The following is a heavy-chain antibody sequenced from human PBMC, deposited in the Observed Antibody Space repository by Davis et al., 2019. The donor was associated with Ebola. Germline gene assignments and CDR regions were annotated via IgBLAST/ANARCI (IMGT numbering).Heavy chain of an antibody. CDR3: ARQGAPYSAPAN. V-gene: IGHV5-51*01. CDR1: AYCFTSFW. CDR2: ILPGDSDT. D-gene: IGHD1-26*01. J-gene: IGHJ4*02. Sequence: GGSLRLSCKASAYCFTSFWIGWVRQPPGQGLEWMGAILPGDSDTRYSPSFQGQVTISADKSITTAYLHWNSLKASDTAMYYCARQGAPYSAPANWGQGTLVTVSS.